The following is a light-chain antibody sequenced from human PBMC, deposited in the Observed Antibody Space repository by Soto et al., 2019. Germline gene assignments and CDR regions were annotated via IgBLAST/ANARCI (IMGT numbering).Light chain of an antibody. CDR2: WAS. J-gene: IGKJ3*01. CDR1: QSLSYSANNKNY. CDR3: QQYYSQDT. V-gene: IGKV4-1*01. Sequence: DIVMTQSPDSLAVSLGERATINCKSSQSLSYSANNKNYLAWYQQKPGQPPKVVIYWASTRESGVPDRFSGSGSGTDFTLSTSPLQAEDVAVYYSQQYYSQDTFGPGTKVDIK.